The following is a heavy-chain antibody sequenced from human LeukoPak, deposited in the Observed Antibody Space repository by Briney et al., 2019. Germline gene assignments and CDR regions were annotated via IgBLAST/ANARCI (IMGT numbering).Heavy chain of an antibody. Sequence: GGSLRLSCEASGFTFSSYSMNWVRQAQGKGLEWVSYISSSSSTIYYADSVKGRFTISRDNAKNSLYLQMNSLRDEDTAVYYCARVTYRGVIIYYYYGMDVWGQGTTVTVSS. CDR2: ISSSSSTI. CDR3: ARVTYRGVIIYYYYGMDV. CDR1: GFTFSSYS. J-gene: IGHJ6*02. D-gene: IGHD3-10*01. V-gene: IGHV3-48*02.